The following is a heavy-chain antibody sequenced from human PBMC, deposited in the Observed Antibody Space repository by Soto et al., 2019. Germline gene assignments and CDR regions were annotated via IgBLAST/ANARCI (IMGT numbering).Heavy chain of an antibody. J-gene: IGHJ4*02. D-gene: IGHD4-17*01. Sequence: RSLTCTVSGDSFSTSNYYWGWIRQPPGKGLEWIGNIFYGGGTGVTYYNPSLKSRVIISVDTSKNQFSLKLRSITAADTAFYFCERRGGGDSLFDSWGQGKLVTVSS. CDR2: IFYGGGTGVT. CDR1: GDSFSTSNYY. V-gene: IGHV4-39*01. CDR3: ERRGGGDSLFDS.